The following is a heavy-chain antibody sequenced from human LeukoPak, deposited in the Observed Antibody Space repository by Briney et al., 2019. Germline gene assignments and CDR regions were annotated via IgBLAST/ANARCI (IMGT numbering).Heavy chain of an antibody. CDR2: IFYNGNT. Sequence: SETLSLTCTVSGGSISSYFWSWIRQPPGKGLEWIGYIFYNGNTNYNPSLKSRVTISLDTSKNQFSLKLSSVTAADTAVYYCARHSSGYYFWGQGTLVTVSS. D-gene: IGHD3-22*01. CDR1: GGSISSYF. J-gene: IGHJ4*02. V-gene: IGHV4-59*08. CDR3: ARHSSGYYF.